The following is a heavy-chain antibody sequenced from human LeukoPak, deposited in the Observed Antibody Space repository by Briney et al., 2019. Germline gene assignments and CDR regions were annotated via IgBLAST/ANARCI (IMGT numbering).Heavy chain of an antibody. J-gene: IGHJ4*02. D-gene: IGHD3-9*01. Sequence: GGSLRLSCAASGFTFNNYAMSWVRQAPGKGLEWVSAISGSGGSTYYADSVKGRFTISRDNSKNTLYLQMNSLRAEDTAVYYCAKDFRRYFDWLLFSADYWGPGTLVTVSS. CDR1: GFTFNNYA. CDR2: ISGSGGST. V-gene: IGHV3-23*01. CDR3: AKDFRRYFDWLLFSADY.